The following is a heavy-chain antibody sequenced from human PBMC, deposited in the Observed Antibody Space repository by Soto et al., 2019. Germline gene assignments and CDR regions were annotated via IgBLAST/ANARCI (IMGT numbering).Heavy chain of an antibody. CDR3: SRAHSTAGYYYYYGMDV. D-gene: IGHD2-15*01. CDR1: GDSVSSNSAA. J-gene: IGHJ6*02. V-gene: IGHV6-1*01. Sequence: AQTLSLTCAISGDSVSSNSAAWNWIRQSPSGGLEWVGRTYYRSKWYNDYAVSVKSRITINPDTSKNQFSLQLNSVTAEDTAVYYCSRAHSTAGYYYYYGMDVSGQSTTVTVSS. CDR2: TYYRSKWYN.